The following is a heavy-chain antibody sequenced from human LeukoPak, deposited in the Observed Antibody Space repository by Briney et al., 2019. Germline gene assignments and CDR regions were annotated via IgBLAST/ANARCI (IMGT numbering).Heavy chain of an antibody. Sequence: SVKVSCKASGGTFSSYAISWVRQAPGQGLEWMGGVIPIFGTANYAQKFQGRVTITADESTSTAYMELSSLRSEDTAVYYCATSGYILNWFDPWGQGTLVTVSS. CDR2: VIPIFGTA. V-gene: IGHV1-69*13. J-gene: IGHJ5*02. CDR1: GGTFSSYA. D-gene: IGHD3-22*01. CDR3: ATSGYILNWFDP.